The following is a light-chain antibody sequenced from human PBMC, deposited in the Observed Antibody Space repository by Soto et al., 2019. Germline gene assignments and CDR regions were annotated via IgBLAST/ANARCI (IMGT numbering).Light chain of an antibody. CDR3: QQGNSIPIT. J-gene: IGKJ5*01. CDR2: GAS. CDR1: QSIGSY. Sequence: DILMTQSPATLSLSLGDRATITCRASQSIGSYLTWYQEKPGLAPRLLIYGASNLATGIPYRFSGSGSGTDFTLTISSLEPEDFATYYCQQGNSIPITFGQGTRLEIK. V-gene: IGKV1-39*01.